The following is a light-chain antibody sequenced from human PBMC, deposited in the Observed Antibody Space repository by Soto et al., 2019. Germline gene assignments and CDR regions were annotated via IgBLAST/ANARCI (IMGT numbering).Light chain of an antibody. CDR3: QQYGSSPLT. J-gene: IGKJ4*01. CDR1: QSVSSNY. V-gene: IGKV3-20*01. Sequence: EIVLTQSPGILSLSPGERASLSCRASQSVSSNYLAWYQQKPGQAPRLLIYGASSRATGIPDRFSGSGSGTDFTLTVSRLEPEDFAVYYCQQYGSSPLTFGRGTRVQIK. CDR2: GAS.